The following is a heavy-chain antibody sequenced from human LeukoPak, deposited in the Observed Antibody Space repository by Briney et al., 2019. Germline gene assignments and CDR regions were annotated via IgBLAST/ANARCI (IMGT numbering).Heavy chain of an antibody. Sequence: SETLSLTCTVSGGSISSYYWSWIRQPPGKGLEWIGYIYYSGSTNYNPSLKGRVTISVDTSKNQSSLKLSSVTAADTAVYYCARTLYGDYGFDAFDIWGQGTMVTVSS. CDR2: IYYSGST. CDR1: GGSISSYY. V-gene: IGHV4-59*01. D-gene: IGHD4-17*01. CDR3: ARTLYGDYGFDAFDI. J-gene: IGHJ3*02.